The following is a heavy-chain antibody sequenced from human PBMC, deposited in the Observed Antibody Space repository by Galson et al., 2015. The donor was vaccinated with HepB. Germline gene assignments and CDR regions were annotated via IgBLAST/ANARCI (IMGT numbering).Heavy chain of an antibody. D-gene: IGHD1-26*01. CDR1: GGSISSYY. Sequence: LSLTCTVSGGSISSYYWSWIRQPPGKGLEWIGYIYYSGSTNYNPSLKSRVTISVDTSKNQFSLKLSSVTAADTAVYYCAREGNIVGGLHWFDPWGQGTLVTVSS. J-gene: IGHJ5*02. CDR2: IYYSGST. CDR3: AREGNIVGGLHWFDP. V-gene: IGHV4-59*01.